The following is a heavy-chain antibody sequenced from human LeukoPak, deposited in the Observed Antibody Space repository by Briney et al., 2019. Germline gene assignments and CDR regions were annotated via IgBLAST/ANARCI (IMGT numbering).Heavy chain of an antibody. V-gene: IGHV4-59*11. CDR1: GGSISSHY. CDR2: ISYTGST. CDR3: ARVLSSYYYDSSGYDYFDY. Sequence: PSETLSLTCTVSGGSISSHYWSWIRQPPGKGLEWIGYISYTGSTNYIPSLKSRVTISVGTSKNQFSLRLTSVTAADTAVYYCARVLSSYYYDSSGYDYFDYWGQGTLVTVSS. D-gene: IGHD3-22*01. J-gene: IGHJ4*02.